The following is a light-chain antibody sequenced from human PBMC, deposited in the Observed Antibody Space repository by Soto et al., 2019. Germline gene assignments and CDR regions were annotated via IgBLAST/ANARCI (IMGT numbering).Light chain of an antibody. CDR3: QQCYMGWT. J-gene: IGKJ1*01. Sequence: DIQMTQSPSSLSASVGDRVTISCRASQSIGRFLAWYQHQPGKAPKLLIYDASTLESGVPSRFSGTGSGTEFTFSITSLQPEDFGTYYCQQCYMGWTFGQGGKVDIK. CDR2: DAS. V-gene: IGKV1-5*01. CDR1: QSIGRF.